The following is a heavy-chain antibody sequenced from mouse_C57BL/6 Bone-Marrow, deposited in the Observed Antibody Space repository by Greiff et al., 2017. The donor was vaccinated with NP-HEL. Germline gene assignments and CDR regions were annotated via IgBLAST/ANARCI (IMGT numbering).Heavy chain of an antibody. CDR3: AFYYGSSPLAWFAY. V-gene: IGHV1-50*01. CDR1: GYTFTSYW. J-gene: IGHJ3*01. Sequence: QVQLQQPGAELVKPGASVKLSCKASGYTFTSYWMQWVKQRPGQGLEWIGEIDPSDSYTNYNQKFKGQATLTVDPSSSTAYMQLSSLTSEDSAVYYGAFYYGSSPLAWFAYWGQGTLVTVSA. CDR2: IDPSDSYT. D-gene: IGHD1-1*01.